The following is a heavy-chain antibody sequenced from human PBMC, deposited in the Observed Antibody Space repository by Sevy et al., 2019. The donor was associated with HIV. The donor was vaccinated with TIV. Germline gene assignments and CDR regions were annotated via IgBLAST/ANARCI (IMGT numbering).Heavy chain of an antibody. CDR2: ISCDGGST. J-gene: IGHJ4*02. D-gene: IGHD2-2*01. V-gene: IGHV3-43*01. Sequence: GGSLRLSCAASGFTFDDYTMHWVRQAPGKGLEWVSLISCDGGSTYYADSVKGRFTISRDNSKNSLYLQMNSLRTEDTALYYCAKDATDCSSTSCYYDYWGQGTLVTVSS. CDR1: GFTFDDYT. CDR3: AKDATDCSSTSCYYDY.